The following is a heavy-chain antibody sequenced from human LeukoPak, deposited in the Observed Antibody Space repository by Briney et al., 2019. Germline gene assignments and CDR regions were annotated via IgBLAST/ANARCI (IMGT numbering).Heavy chain of an antibody. CDR1: GGSISSYY. V-gene: IGHV4-59*01. Sequence: SETLSLTCTVSGGSISSYYWSWIRQPPGKGLEWIGYIYYSGSTNYNPSLKSRVTISVDTSKNQFSLKLNSVTAADTAVYYCARSTSESDLGYWGQGTLVTVSS. D-gene: IGHD3-16*01. CDR2: IYYSGST. J-gene: IGHJ4*02. CDR3: ARSTSESDLGY.